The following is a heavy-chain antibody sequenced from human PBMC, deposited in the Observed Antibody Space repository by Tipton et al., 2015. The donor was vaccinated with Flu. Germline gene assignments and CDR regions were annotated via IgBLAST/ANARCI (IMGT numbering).Heavy chain of an antibody. CDR1: GDSISNNLYY. CDR3: ARHYYDTTYFYGPFDY. CDR2: IYYSGST. Sequence: GLVKPSETLSLTCSVSGDSISNNLYYWGWVRQPPGKGLEWIGSIYYSGSTYYNPSLKSRVTISVDTSKSQFSLNLSSVTAADTAVYYCARHYYDTTYFYGPFDYWGQGILVTVSS. V-gene: IGHV4-39*01. J-gene: IGHJ4*02. D-gene: IGHD3-22*01.